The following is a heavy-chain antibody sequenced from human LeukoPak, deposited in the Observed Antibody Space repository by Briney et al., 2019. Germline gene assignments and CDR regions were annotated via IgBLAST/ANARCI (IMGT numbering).Heavy chain of an antibody. CDR1: GGSNSSSSYY. CDR2: IYYSGST. CDR3: ARDCYGDYFDY. J-gene: IGHJ4*02. V-gene: IGHV4-39*07. D-gene: IGHD4-17*01. Sequence: SETLSLTCTVSGGSNSSSSYYWGWIRQPPGKGLEWIGSIYYSGSTYYNPSLKSRVTISVDTSENQFSLKLSSVTAADTAVYYCARDCYGDYFDYWGQGTLVTVSS.